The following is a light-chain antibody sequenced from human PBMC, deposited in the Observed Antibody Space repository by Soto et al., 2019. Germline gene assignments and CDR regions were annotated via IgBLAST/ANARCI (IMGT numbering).Light chain of an antibody. CDR3: QQYNNWPFS. V-gene: IGKV3-15*01. Sequence: EIVMTQSPDTLSVYQGERATLTCRAGQGVTTNFAWYQQKSGQSPRLLIYDVSIRATGVPARFSATGSETDFTLTISGLQSGDSAVYFCQQYNNWPFSFGQGTRLEIK. CDR2: DVS. J-gene: IGKJ5*01. CDR1: QGVTTN.